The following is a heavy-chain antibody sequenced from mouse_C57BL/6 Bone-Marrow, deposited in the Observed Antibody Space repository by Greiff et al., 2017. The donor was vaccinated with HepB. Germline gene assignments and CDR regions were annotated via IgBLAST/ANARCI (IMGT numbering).Heavy chain of an antibody. CDR2: IDPENGDT. D-gene: IGHD1-1*01. J-gene: IGHJ1*03. Sequence: LVESGAELVRPGASVKLSCTASGFNIKDDYMHWVKQRPEQGLEWIGWIDPENGDTEYASKFQGKATITADTSSNTAYLQLSSLTSEDTAVYYCTTVYYGSSYWYFDVWGTGTTVTVSS. CDR3: TTVYYGSSYWYFDV. V-gene: IGHV14-4*01. CDR1: GFNIKDDY.